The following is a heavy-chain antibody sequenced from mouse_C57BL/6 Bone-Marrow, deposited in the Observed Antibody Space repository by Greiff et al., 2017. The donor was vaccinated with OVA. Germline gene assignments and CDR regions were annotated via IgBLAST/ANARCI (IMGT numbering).Heavy chain of an antibody. D-gene: IGHD1-1*01. CDR3: ARMSVTVGYYAMDY. CDR2: IYWDDDK. Sequence: QVTLKVSGPGILQSSQTLSLTCSFSGFSLSTSGMGVSWIRQPSGKGLEWLAHIYWDDDKRYNPSLKSRLTDSKDTSRNQVFRKITSVDTADTATYYWARMSVTVGYYAMDYWGQGTSVTVSS. V-gene: IGHV8-12*01. J-gene: IGHJ4*01. CDR1: GFSLSTSGMG.